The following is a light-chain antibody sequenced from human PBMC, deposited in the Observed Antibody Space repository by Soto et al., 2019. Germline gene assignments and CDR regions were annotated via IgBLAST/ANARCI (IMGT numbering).Light chain of an antibody. J-gene: IGKJ4*01. CDR3: QQYGSSPPLT. CDR1: QSVSNNY. V-gene: IGKV3-20*01. CDR2: GAS. Sequence: EIVLMQSPGTLSLSPGETATLSCRASQSVSNNYVAWYQQKPGQAPRLLIAGASSRATGIPDRFSGSGSGTDVTLTISRLEPEDFAVYYCQQYGSSPPLTFGGGTQVEIK.